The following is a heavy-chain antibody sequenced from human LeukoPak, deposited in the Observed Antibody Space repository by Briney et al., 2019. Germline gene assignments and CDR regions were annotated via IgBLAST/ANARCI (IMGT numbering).Heavy chain of an antibody. CDR3: AREVGGSAFDI. Sequence: PGGSLRPSCAASGFTVSSNYMSWVRQAPGKGLEWVSIIYSGGSTYYADSVKGRFTISGHNSKNTLYLQMNSLRAEDTAVYYCAREVGGSAFDIWGQGTMVTVSS. CDR1: GFTVSSNY. V-gene: IGHV3-53*04. J-gene: IGHJ3*02. D-gene: IGHD3-16*01. CDR2: IYSGGST.